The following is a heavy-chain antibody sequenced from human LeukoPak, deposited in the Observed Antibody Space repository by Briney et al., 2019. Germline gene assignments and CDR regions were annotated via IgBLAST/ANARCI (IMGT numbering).Heavy chain of an antibody. V-gene: IGHV3-48*03. J-gene: IGHJ6*02. Sequence: PGGSLRLSCAASGFTFSSYEMNWVRQAPGKGLEWDSYISSSGSTIYYADSVKGRFTISRDNAKNSLYLQMNSLRAEDTAVYYCARDRTLGGCSGGSCYVYYYGMDVWGQGTTVTVSS. D-gene: IGHD2-15*01. CDR2: ISSSGSTI. CDR3: ARDRTLGGCSGGSCYVYYYGMDV. CDR1: GFTFSSYE.